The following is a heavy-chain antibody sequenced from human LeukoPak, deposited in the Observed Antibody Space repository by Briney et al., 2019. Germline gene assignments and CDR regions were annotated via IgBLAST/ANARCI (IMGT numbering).Heavy chain of an antibody. D-gene: IGHD2-2*01. CDR3: ARDRVPAALHFDY. V-gene: IGHV4-34*01. CDR1: GGSISSYY. Sequence: PSETLSLTCTVSGGSISSYYWSWIRQPPGKGLEWIGEINHSGSTNYNPSLKSRITISVDTSKNQFSLKLSSVTAADTAVYYCARDRVPAALHFDYWGQGTLVTVSS. CDR2: INHSGST. J-gene: IGHJ4*02.